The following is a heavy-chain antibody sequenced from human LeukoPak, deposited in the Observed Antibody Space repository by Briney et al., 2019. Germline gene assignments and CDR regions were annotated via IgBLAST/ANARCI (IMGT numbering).Heavy chain of an antibody. J-gene: IGHJ3*02. D-gene: IGHD6-13*01. Sequence: SETLSLTXTVSGGSISSYYWSWIRQPAGKGLEWIGRIYTSGSTNYNPSLKSRVTMSVDTSKNQFSLKLSSVTAADTAVYYCARDLDSSSWYAAFDIWGQGTMVTVSS. CDR2: IYTSGST. V-gene: IGHV4-4*07. CDR3: ARDLDSSSWYAAFDI. CDR1: GGSISSYY.